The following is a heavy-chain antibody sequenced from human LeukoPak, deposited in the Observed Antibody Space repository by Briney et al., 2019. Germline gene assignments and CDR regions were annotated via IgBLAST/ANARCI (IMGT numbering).Heavy chain of an antibody. D-gene: IGHD6-19*01. Sequence: SETLSLTCTVSGGSISSSSYYWGWIRQPPGKGLEWIGRIYYSGSTYYNPSLKSRVTISVDTSKNQFSLKLRSVTAADTAVYYCASADGIAVAGQIDYWGQGTLVTVSS. V-gene: IGHV4-39*01. CDR2: IYYSGST. J-gene: IGHJ4*02. CDR1: GGSISSSSYY. CDR3: ASADGIAVAGQIDY.